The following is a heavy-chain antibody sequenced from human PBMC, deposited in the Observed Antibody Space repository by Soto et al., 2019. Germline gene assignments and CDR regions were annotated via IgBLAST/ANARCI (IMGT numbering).Heavy chain of an antibody. J-gene: IGHJ4*02. D-gene: IGHD2-15*01. Sequence: QVQLVQSGAEVKKPGSSVKVSCKASGGTFSSYAISWVRQAPGQGLEWMGGIIPIFGTANYAQKFQGRVTITADESTSTAYMELSSLRSEDTAVYYCARDGGYCSGGSCYQGLFDYWGQGTLVTVSS. CDR2: IIPIFGTA. V-gene: IGHV1-69*01. CDR1: GGTFSSYA. CDR3: ARDGGYCSGGSCYQGLFDY.